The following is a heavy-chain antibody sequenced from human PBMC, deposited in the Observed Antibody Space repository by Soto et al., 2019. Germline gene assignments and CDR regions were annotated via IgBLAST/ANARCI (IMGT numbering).Heavy chain of an antibody. Sequence: PSETLSLTCTVSGCSISSYYWSWIRQPLGKGLEWIGYIYYSGSTNYNPSPKSRVTISVDTSKNQFSLKLSSVTAADTAVYYCARGGILPMVRGVNLVYYFDYWGQGTLVTVSS. CDR1: GCSISSYY. CDR3: ARGGILPMVRGVNLVYYFDY. D-gene: IGHD3-10*01. V-gene: IGHV4-59*01. CDR2: IYYSGST. J-gene: IGHJ4*02.